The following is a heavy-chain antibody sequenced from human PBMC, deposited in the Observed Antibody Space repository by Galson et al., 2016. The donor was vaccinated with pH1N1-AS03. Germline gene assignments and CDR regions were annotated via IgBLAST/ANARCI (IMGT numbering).Heavy chain of an antibody. V-gene: IGHV4-59*01. CDR3: ARGAFTYYDFSTGYFPFDL. J-gene: IGHJ4*02. CDR2: IYQTGST. D-gene: IGHD3-3*01. CDR1: GGSINSYY. Sequence: ETLSLTCSVSGGSINSYYWNWIRQPPGKGLEWIGYIYQTGSTKYNPSLKSRVTISVDTSKNQFSLKLISVTAADTAVYYCARGAFTYYDFSTGYFPFDLWGQGTLDTVSS.